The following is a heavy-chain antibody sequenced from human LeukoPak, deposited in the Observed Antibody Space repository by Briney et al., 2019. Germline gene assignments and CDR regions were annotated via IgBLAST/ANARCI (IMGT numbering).Heavy chain of an antibody. J-gene: IGHJ4*02. V-gene: IGHV1-18*01. CDR1: GYTFTSYG. D-gene: IGHD3-22*01. CDR2: ISAYNGNT. CDR3: ARDSYYYDSSGFDY. Sequence: ASVKVSCKASGYTFTSYGISWVRQAPGQGLEWMGWISAYNGNTNYAQKLQGRVTMTTDTSTSTAYMELRSLRSDDTAVYHCARDSYYYDSSGFDYWGQGTLVTVSS.